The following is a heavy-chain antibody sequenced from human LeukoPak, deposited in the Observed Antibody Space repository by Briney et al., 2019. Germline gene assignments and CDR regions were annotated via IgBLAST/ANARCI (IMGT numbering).Heavy chain of an antibody. CDR2: IKPDGSVI. D-gene: IGHD1-26*01. J-gene: IGHJ4*02. CDR1: GFTFSSYW. Sequence: GGSLRLSCAASGFTFSSYWMTWVRQGPGKGLEGGANIKPDGSVIYYVDSVKRRFTISRDNAKNSLYLQMNSLRAEDTAVYYCAKWELYSGFYYIDYWGQGTLATVSS. V-gene: IGHV3-7*01. CDR3: AKWELYSGFYYIDY.